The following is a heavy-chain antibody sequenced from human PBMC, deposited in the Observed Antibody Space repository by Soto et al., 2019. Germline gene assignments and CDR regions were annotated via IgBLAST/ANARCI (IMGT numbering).Heavy chain of an antibody. Sequence: SETLSLTCTVSGGSISSSSYYWGWIRQPPGKGLEWIGSIYYSGSTYYNPSLKSRVTISVDTSKNQFSLKLSSVTAADTAVYYCARDRRTFSDVWGQGTTVTV. D-gene: IGHD3-3*01. J-gene: IGHJ6*02. V-gene: IGHV4-39*02. CDR1: GGSISSSSYY. CDR3: ARDRRTFSDV. CDR2: IYYSGST.